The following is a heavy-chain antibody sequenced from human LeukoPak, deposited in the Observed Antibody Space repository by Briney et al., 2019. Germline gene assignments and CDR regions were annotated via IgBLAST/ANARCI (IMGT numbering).Heavy chain of an antibody. CDR2: IIPILGIA. D-gene: IGHD1-26*01. J-gene: IGHJ4*02. Sequence: GASVKVSCKASGYTFTSYAIHWVRQAPGQGLECMGRIIPILGIANYAQKFQGRVTITADKSTSTAYMELSSLRSEDTAVYYCARDAGPARIVGALDYWGQGTLVTVSS. CDR3: ARDAGPARIVGALDY. V-gene: IGHV1-69*04. CDR1: GYTFTSYA.